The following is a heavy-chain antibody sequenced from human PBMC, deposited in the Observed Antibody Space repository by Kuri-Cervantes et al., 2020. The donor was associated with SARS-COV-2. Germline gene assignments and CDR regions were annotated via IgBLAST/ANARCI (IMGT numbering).Heavy chain of an antibody. CDR2: INHSGST. J-gene: IGHJ2*01. V-gene: IGHV4-34*01. Sequence: SQTLSLTCAVYGGSFSGYYWSWIRQPPGKGLEWIGEINHSGSTNYNPSLKSRVTISVDTSKNQFSLKLSSVTAADTAVYYCARGRIGYSSGWSYWYFDLWGRGTLVTDSS. CDR3: ARGRIGYSSGWSYWYFDL. CDR1: GGSFSGYY. D-gene: IGHD6-19*01.